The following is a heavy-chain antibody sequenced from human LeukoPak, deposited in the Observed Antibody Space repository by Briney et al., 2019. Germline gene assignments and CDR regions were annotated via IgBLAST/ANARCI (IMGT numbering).Heavy chain of an antibody. CDR3: ARTYCSGGSCYGDY. Sequence: SETLSLTCTVPGGSISSGAYYWSWVRQHPGKGLEWIGYNYYTGSAYYNPSLRSRVTISVDTSKNQFSLRLSSVTAADTALYYCARTYCSGGSCYGDYWGQGTLVTVSS. CDR2: NYYTGSA. CDR1: GGSISSGAYY. D-gene: IGHD2-15*01. V-gene: IGHV4-31*03. J-gene: IGHJ4*02.